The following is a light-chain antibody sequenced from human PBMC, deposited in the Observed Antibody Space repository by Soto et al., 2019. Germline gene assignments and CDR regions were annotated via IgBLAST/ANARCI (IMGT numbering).Light chain of an antibody. J-gene: IGKJ5*01. CDR3: QQLNSFPLT. CDR1: QSVSSY. Sequence: EIVLTQSPGTLSLSPGERATLSCRASQSVSSYLNWYQQKPGQAPRLLIYGASNRATGTPDRFSGSGSGTDFTLTISDLQPEDFATYYCQQLNSFPLTFGQGTRLEI. CDR2: GAS. V-gene: IGKV3-11*01.